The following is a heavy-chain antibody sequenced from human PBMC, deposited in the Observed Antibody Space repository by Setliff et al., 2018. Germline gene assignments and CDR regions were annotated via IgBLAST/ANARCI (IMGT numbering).Heavy chain of an antibody. V-gene: IGHV3-7*03. CDR3: AGGYPSNFDY. D-gene: IGHD3-22*01. J-gene: IGHJ4*02. CDR1: GFTFNTYW. CDR2: ITHDGSKT. Sequence: LRLSCAGSGFTFNTYWMTWVRQAPGKGLEWVASITHDGSKTYILDSVKGRFTISRDNTKNSLYLQMNSLRAEDTAIYYCAGGYPSNFDYWGQGTLVTVSS.